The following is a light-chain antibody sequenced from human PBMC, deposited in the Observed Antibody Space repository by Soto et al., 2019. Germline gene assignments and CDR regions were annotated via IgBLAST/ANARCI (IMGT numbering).Light chain of an antibody. CDR1: SSDIGGYNY. CDR3: SSYTSSSLYV. Sequence: QSVLTQPASVSGSTGQSITISCTGASSDIGGYNYVSWYQQQPGKAPKLMIYDVSNQPSGVSNRFSGSKSGNTASLTISGLQADGAADYYCSSYTSSSLYVFGTGTKVTVL. V-gene: IGLV2-14*01. J-gene: IGLJ1*01. CDR2: DVS.